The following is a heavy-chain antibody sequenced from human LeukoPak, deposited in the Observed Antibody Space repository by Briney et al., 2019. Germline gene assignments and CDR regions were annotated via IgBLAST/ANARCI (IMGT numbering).Heavy chain of an antibody. Sequence: GRSLRLSCAASGFTFSSYGMHWVRQAPGKGLEWVAVIWYDGSNKYYADSVKGRFTISRDNSKNTLYLQMNSLGAEDTAVYYCARDLGDSSGWYVPVYYYYGMDVWGQGTTVTVSS. D-gene: IGHD6-19*01. CDR2: IWYDGSNK. CDR1: GFTFSSYG. CDR3: ARDLGDSSGWYVPVYYYYGMDV. V-gene: IGHV3-33*01. J-gene: IGHJ6*02.